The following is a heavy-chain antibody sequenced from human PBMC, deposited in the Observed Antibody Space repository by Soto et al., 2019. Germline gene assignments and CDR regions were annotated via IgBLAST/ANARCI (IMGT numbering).Heavy chain of an antibody. Sequence: GGSLRLSCAASGFTFSSPSMNWVRQAPGKGLEWVSSISSSSSYIYYADSVKGRFTISRDNAKNSLYLQMNSLRAEDTAVYYCAGGESKYYYDSSGYYLDYYYYYGMDVWGQGTTVTVSS. J-gene: IGHJ6*02. D-gene: IGHD3-22*01. V-gene: IGHV3-21*01. CDR2: ISSSSSYI. CDR1: GFTFSSPS. CDR3: AGGESKYYYDSSGYYLDYYYYYGMDV.